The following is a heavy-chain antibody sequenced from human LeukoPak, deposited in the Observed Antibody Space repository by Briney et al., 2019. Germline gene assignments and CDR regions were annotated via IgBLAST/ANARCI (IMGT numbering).Heavy chain of an antibody. V-gene: IGHV1-2*02. CDR3: ARGNRPYYSYAFDI. CDR2: INPNSGGT. D-gene: IGHD3-22*01. J-gene: IGHJ3*02. Sequence: VKVSCKASGYTFTGYYMHWVRQAPGQELEWMGWINPNSGGTNYAQKFQGRVTMTRDTSISTAYMELSRLRSDDTAVYYCARGNRPYYSYAFDIWGQGTMVTVSS. CDR1: GYTFTGYY.